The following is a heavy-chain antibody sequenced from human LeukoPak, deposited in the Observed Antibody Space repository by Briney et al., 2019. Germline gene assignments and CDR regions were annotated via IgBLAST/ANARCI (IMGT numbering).Heavy chain of an antibody. Sequence: PGGSLRLSCAASGFTFSSYWMHWVRQAPGKGLVWVSRINSDGSSTSYADSVKGRFTISRDNAKNTLYLQMNSLRVEDTAVYYCAGPRLTHYYSSGSYAYWGQGTLVTVSS. V-gene: IGHV3-74*01. CDR3: AGPRLTHYYSSGSYAY. D-gene: IGHD3-10*01. CDR2: INSDGSST. J-gene: IGHJ4*02. CDR1: GFTFSSYW.